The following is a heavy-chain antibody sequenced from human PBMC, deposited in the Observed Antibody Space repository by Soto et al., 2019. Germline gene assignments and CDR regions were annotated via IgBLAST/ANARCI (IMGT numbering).Heavy chain of an antibody. Sequence: QVQLVQSGAEVKKPGSSVKVSCKASGGTFSSYAISWVRQAPGQGLEWMGGIIPIFGTANYAQKFQGRVTITADESTSTAYMERSSLRSEDTAVYYCARGGSYYYGSGSYWGGDYWGQGTLVTVSS. J-gene: IGHJ4*02. CDR1: GGTFSSYA. CDR3: ARGGSYYYGSGSYWGGDY. CDR2: IIPIFGTA. D-gene: IGHD3-10*01. V-gene: IGHV1-69*01.